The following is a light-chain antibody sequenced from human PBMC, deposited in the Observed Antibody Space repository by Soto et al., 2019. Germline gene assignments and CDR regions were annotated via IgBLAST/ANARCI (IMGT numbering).Light chain of an antibody. CDR3: QQYGSSRGFT. CDR1: QSVSSSY. CDR2: GAS. J-gene: IGKJ3*01. Sequence: EIVLTQSPGTLSLSPGERATLSCRASQSVSSSYLAWYQQKTGQAPRLLIYGASGRATGIPDRFSGSGSGTDFTLTISRLEPEDFAVYYCQQYGSSRGFTFGPGTKVDIK. V-gene: IGKV3-20*01.